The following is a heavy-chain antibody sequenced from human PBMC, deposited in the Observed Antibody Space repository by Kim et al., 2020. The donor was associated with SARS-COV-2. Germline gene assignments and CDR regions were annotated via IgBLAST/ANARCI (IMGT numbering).Heavy chain of an antibody. CDR1: GFSFSSHS. J-gene: IGHJ3*01. CDR3: ARDRIGGHGAFDV. Sequence: GGSLRLSFAASGFSFSSHSMLWVRQAPGEGLECVALISHDGSLNYYLDSVKGRFTISRDNSKNTLYLQLNSLSAEDTAVYYCARDRIGGHGAFDVGGQGT. CDR2: ISHDGSLN. V-gene: IGHV3-30*04.